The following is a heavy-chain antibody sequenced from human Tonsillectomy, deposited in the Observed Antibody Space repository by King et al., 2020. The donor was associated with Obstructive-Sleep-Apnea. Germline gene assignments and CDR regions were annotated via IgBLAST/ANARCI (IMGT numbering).Heavy chain of an antibody. D-gene: IGHD3-10*01. CDR1: GGSISSSSYY. Sequence: RLQLQESGPGLVKPSETLSLTCTVSGGSISSSSYYWGWIRQPPGKGLGWIGSIYYIGCTYYNPSLKSRVTISVDTSKNQFSLQLSSVTAAYTAVYYCARDGMVRGGAYWGQGTLVTVSS. CDR2: IYYIGCT. CDR3: ARDGMVRGGAY. V-gene: IGHV4-39*06. J-gene: IGHJ4*02.